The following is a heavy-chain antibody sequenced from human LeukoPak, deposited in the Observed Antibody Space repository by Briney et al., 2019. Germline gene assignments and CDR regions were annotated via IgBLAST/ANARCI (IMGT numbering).Heavy chain of an antibody. Sequence: GGSLRLSCAASGFTFADYAMHWVRQAPGKGLEWVSGISWNRGVIGYADSVKGRFTISRDNAKNSLYLQMNSLRAEDTAVYYCFLSSWYSTDYWGQGTLVTVSS. CDR2: ISWNRGVI. CDR1: GFTFADYA. D-gene: IGHD6-13*01. V-gene: IGHV3-9*01. J-gene: IGHJ4*02. CDR3: FLSSWYSTDY.